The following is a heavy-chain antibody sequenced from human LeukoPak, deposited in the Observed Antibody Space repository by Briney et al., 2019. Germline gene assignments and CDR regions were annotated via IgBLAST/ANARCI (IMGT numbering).Heavy chain of an antibody. D-gene: IGHD5-18*01. Sequence: SETLSLTCTVSGGSISSSSYYWGWIRQPPGKGLEWIGSMYYSGSTYYNPSLKSRVTISVDTSKNQFSLKLSSVTAADTAVYYCARWPFRGYSYEQYYFDYWGQGTLVTVSS. CDR3: ARWPFRGYSYEQYYFDY. CDR2: MYYSGST. V-gene: IGHV4-39*07. J-gene: IGHJ4*02. CDR1: GGSISSSSYY.